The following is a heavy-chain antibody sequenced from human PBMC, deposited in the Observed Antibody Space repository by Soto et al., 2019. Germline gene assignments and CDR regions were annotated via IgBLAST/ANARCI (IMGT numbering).Heavy chain of an antibody. Sequence: SETLSLTCTVSGGSISSYYWSWIRQPPGKGLEWIGYIYYSGITDYNPSLKSRVTISVDTSKNQFSLKLSSVTAADTAVYYCARVCGGGCYDYWGQGNLVTVSS. CDR1: GGSISSYY. V-gene: IGHV4-59*01. CDR2: IYYSGIT. CDR3: ARVCGGGCYDY. J-gene: IGHJ4*02. D-gene: IGHD2-21*02.